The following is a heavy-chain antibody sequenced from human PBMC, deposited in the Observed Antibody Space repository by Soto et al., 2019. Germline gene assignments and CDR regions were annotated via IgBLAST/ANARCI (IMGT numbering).Heavy chain of an antibody. Sequence: PGGSLRLSCAASGFTFSSYAMSWVRQAPGKGLEWVSAISGSGGSTYYADSVKGRFTISRDNSKNTLYLQMNSLRAEDTAVYYCAEDLSGSGWYYFDYWGQGTLVTVSS. D-gene: IGHD6-19*01. CDR2: ISGSGGST. V-gene: IGHV3-23*01. J-gene: IGHJ4*02. CDR1: GFTFSSYA. CDR3: AEDLSGSGWYYFDY.